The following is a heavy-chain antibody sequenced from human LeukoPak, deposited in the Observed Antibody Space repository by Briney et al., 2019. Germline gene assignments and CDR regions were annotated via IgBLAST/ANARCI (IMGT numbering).Heavy chain of an antibody. CDR2: IGTAGDP. V-gene: IGHV3-13*05. CDR3: ARGEFYGSVGYAVYKYGMDV. D-gene: IGHD3-10*01. J-gene: IGHJ6*02. CDR1: GFTFRSYE. Sequence: GGSLRLSCAASGFTFRSYEMRWVRQATAKGLEWVSGIGTAGDPYYPDYVKGRFTISRENAKNSLYLQINSLTAGDTAVYYCARGEFYGSVGYAVYKYGMDVWGQGTTVTVSS.